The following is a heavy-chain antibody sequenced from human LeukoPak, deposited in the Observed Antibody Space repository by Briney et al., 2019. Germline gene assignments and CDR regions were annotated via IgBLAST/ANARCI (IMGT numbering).Heavy chain of an antibody. D-gene: IGHD1-26*01. Sequence: SETLSLTCTVSGGSISIDYWSWVRHFPGKGLEWIGYSYNSGSTTYNPSLKSRVTISVDTSKNQFSLKLNSVTAADTAIYYCVRDRELNYWGQGTLVTVSS. CDR3: VRDRELNY. V-gene: IGHV4-59*01. CDR1: GGSISIDY. CDR2: SYNSGST. J-gene: IGHJ4*02.